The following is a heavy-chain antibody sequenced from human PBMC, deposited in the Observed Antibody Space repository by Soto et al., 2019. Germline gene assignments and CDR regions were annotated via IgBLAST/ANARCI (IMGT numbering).Heavy chain of an antibody. D-gene: IGHD1-1*01. CDR3: ARETGWNDGGWFDP. CDR1: GGTFSSYA. Sequence: QVQLVQSGAEVKKPGSSVKVSCKASGGTFSSYAISWVRQAPGQGLEWMGGIIPIFGTANYEQKFQGRVTITADECTSTAYMELSSLRSEDTAVYYCARETGWNDGGWFDPWGQGTLVTVSS. CDR2: IIPIFGTA. J-gene: IGHJ5*02. V-gene: IGHV1-69*12.